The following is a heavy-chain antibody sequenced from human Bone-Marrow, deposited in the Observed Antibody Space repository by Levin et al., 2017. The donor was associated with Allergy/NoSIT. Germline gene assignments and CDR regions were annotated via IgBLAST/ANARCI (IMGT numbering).Heavy chain of an antibody. CDR3: AKSDWGYSYGSVDY. CDR1: GFTFSSYG. CDR2: ISYDGSNK. D-gene: IGHD5-18*01. Sequence: PGGSLRLSCAASGFTFSSYGMHWVRQAPGKGLEWVAVISYDGSNKYYADSVKGRFTISRDNSKNTLYLQMNSLRAEDTAVYYCAKSDWGYSYGSVDYWGQGTLVTVSS. J-gene: IGHJ4*02. V-gene: IGHV3-30*18.